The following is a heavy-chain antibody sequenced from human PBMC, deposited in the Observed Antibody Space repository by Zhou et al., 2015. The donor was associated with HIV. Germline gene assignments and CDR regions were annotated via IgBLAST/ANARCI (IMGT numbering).Heavy chain of an antibody. V-gene: IGHV1-69*01. CDR1: GGTFSSYA. CDR3: ARDPRKSIAARPGRSEDYGMDV. D-gene: IGHD6-6*01. CDR2: IIPIFGTA. J-gene: IGHJ6*02. Sequence: QLVQSGAEVKKPGSSVKVSCKASGGTFSSYAISWVRQAPGQGLEWMGGIIPIFGTANYAQKFQGRVTITADESTSTAYMELSSLRSEDTAVYYCARDPRKSIAARPGRSEDYGMDVWGQGTTVTVSS.